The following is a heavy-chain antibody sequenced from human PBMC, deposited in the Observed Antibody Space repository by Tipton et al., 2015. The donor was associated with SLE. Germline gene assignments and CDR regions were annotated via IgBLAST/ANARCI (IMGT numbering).Heavy chain of an antibody. CDR1: GGSISSRSHY. D-gene: IGHD4-17*01. J-gene: IGHJ5*02. Sequence: TLSLTCTVSGGSISSRSHYWGWIRQPPGKGLEWIGSIHYSGGTYDNPSLKSRVTISVDTSKNQFSLKLSSVAAADTAVYYCARQVYGDYSPNWFDPWGQGILVTVSS. CDR2: IHYSGGT. V-gene: IGHV4-39*07. CDR3: ARQVYGDYSPNWFDP.